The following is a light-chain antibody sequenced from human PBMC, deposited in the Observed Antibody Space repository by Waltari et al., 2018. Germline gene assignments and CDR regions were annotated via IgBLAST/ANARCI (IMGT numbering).Light chain of an antibody. Sequence: EIVLTQSPATLSLSPGARATLPCRASQSIDNYLAWYQQKPGQVPRPLIYDASNRATGIPARFSGSRSGADFTLIISSLEPEDFAVYYCHQRSNWPLTFGGGTKVEIK. CDR1: QSIDNY. CDR2: DAS. V-gene: IGKV3-11*01. CDR3: HQRSNWPLT. J-gene: IGKJ4*01.